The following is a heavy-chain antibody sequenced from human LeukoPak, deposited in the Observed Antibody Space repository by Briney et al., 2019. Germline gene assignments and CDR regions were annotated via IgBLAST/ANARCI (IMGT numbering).Heavy chain of an antibody. CDR1: GASISSYY. V-gene: IGHV4-4*07. Sequence: SETLSLTCTVSGASISSYYWSWIRQPAGKGLEWIGHVSTSESTNFNPSLKSRLAMSVDTSKNQFSLRLSSVTAADTAVYYCARHGNIVILPTTSKAFDVWGRGTMVTVSS. CDR3: ARHGNIVILPTTSKAFDV. J-gene: IGHJ3*01. CDR2: VSTSEST. D-gene: IGHD2/OR15-2a*01.